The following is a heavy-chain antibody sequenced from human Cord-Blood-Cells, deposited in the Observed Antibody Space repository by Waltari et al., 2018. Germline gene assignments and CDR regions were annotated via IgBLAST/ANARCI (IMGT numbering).Heavy chain of an antibody. J-gene: IGHJ4*02. V-gene: IGHV1-69*04. D-gene: IGHD4-17*01. CDR1: GGTFSSYA. Sequence: QVQLVQSGAEVKKPGSSVKVSCKASGGTFSSYAISWVRQAPGQGLEWMGGIIPILGIANYAQKFQGRVTITADESTSTAYMGLGGVRSEDTAVYYCASGGGDYGGNSGYFDYWGQGTLVTVSS. CDR3: ASGGGDYGGNSGYFDY. CDR2: IIPILGIA.